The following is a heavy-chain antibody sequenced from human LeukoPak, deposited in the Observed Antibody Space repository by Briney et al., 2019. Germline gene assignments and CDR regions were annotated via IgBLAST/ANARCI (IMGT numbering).Heavy chain of an antibody. CDR1: GFIFSSYA. D-gene: IGHD2-2*01. J-gene: IGHJ4*02. CDR3: AKTGVVPAGLYHFDY. CDR2: VSGSAAAT. V-gene: IGHV3-23*01. Sequence: GGSLRLSCAASGFIFSSYAMTWVRQAPGKGLEWVSGVSGSAAATYYTDSVKGRFTISRDNSRDMLFLEMTSLRADDTAVYYCAKTGVVPAGLYHFDYWGQGTLVTVSS.